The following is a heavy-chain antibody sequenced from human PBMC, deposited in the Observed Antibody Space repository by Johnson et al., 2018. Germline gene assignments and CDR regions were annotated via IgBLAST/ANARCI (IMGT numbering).Heavy chain of an antibody. CDR3: AGGHPSDAFGI. CDR2: IYYRGGS. D-gene: IGHD6-25*01. V-gene: IGHV4-59*01. Sequence: QVQLQESGPGLVKPSETLSLTCTVSGGSINSYYWSWIRQPPGKGLEWIGCIYYRGGSNYNPSLKSRFTISVDTSKNQFSLRLSSVTAADTALYYCAGGHPSDAFGIWGQGTMVTVSS. J-gene: IGHJ3*02. CDR1: GGSINSYY.